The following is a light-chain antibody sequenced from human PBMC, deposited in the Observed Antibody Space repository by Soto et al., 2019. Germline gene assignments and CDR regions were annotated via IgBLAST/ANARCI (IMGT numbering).Light chain of an antibody. CDR2: AAS. CDR3: QQSYSTPYT. J-gene: IGKJ2*01. CDR1: QSISTH. Sequence: DIQMTQSPSSLSASVGDRVTITCRASQSISTHLNWYQQKPGKAPNFLIYAASNLQSGVPSRFSGSASGTDFSLTISSLQPEDFAIYYCQQSYSTPYTFGQGNKLEIK. V-gene: IGKV1-39*01.